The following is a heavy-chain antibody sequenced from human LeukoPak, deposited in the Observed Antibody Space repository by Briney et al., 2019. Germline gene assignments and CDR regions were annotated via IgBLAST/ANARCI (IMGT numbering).Heavy chain of an antibody. Sequence: GESLKISCKGSGYSFTSYWIGWVRQMPGKGLEWMGIIYPGDSDTRYSPSFQGQVTISADKSISTAYLQWSSLKASDTAMYYCARGGVRGYYYYYYMDVWGKGTTVTVSS. CDR3: ARGGVRGYYYYYYMDV. CDR2: IYPGDSDT. CDR1: GYSFTSYW. D-gene: IGHD3-10*01. J-gene: IGHJ6*03. V-gene: IGHV5-51*01.